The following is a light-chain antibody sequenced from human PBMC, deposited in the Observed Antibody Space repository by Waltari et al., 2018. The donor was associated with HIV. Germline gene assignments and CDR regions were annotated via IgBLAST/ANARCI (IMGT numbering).Light chain of an antibody. V-gene: IGLV1-44*01. J-gene: IGLJ2*01. CDR1: SSNIGSNT. CDR2: SNN. CDR3: AAWDDGLVGRV. Sequence: QSVLTQPPSASGTPGQRVTISCSGSSSNIGSNTVKWYQQFPGTAPKLLIYSNNQRPSGVPDRFSGSKSGTSASLAISGLQSEDEADYYCAAWDDGLVGRVFGGVTKLTVL.